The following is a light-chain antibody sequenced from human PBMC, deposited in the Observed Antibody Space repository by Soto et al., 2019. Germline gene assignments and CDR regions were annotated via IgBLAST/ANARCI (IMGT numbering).Light chain of an antibody. Sequence: EIVLTQSPDTLSLSPWERVTLSCRASKSFSRSYLAWYQQKPGQAPRLLIYGASSRATGIPDRFSGSGSGTDFTLTISRLEPEDFAVYYCQQYDKWPRTFGQGTKVDIK. CDR1: KSFSRSY. CDR2: GAS. CDR3: QQYDKWPRT. V-gene: IGKV3-20*01. J-gene: IGKJ1*01.